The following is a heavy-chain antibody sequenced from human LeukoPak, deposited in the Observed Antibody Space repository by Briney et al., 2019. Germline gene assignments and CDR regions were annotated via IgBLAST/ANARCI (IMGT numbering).Heavy chain of an antibody. CDR2: INPNSSGT. CDR1: GYTFTGYY. J-gene: IGHJ3*02. Sequence: ASVKVSCKASGYTFTGYYMHWVRQAPGQGLEWMGRINPNSSGTNYAQKFHGRLTMTRDTSISTAYMELKRLRSDDTAVYYCARTVAGDNDAFDIWGQGTMVTVSS. CDR3: ARTVAGDNDAFDI. D-gene: IGHD6-19*01. V-gene: IGHV1-2*06.